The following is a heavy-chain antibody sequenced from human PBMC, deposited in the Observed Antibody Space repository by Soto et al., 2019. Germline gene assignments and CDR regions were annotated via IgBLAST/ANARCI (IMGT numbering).Heavy chain of an antibody. J-gene: IGHJ4*02. D-gene: IGHD5-18*01. CDR3: ARDFGYSYGSDY. V-gene: IGHV1-8*01. Sequence: GASVKVSCKASGYTFTSYDINWVRQATGQGLEWMGWMNPNSGNTGYAQKFQGRVTMTKNTSISTAYMELSSLRSEDTAVYYCARDFGYSYGSDYWGQGTLVTVSS. CDR1: GYTFTSYD. CDR2: MNPNSGNT.